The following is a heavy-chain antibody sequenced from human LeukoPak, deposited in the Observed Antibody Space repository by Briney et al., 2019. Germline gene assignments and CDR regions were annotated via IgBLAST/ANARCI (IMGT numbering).Heavy chain of an antibody. Sequence: GGSLRLSCGASGFTFSIYAMSWVRQAPGKGLEWVSTISGSGGSTYYADSVKGRFTISRDNSKNTLYLQMKSLRAEDTAVYYCAKESTVTPGNVNWFDSWGQGTLVTVSS. CDR2: ISGSGGST. D-gene: IGHD4-17*01. CDR1: GFTFSIYA. CDR3: AKESTVTPGNVNWFDS. J-gene: IGHJ5*01. V-gene: IGHV3-23*01.